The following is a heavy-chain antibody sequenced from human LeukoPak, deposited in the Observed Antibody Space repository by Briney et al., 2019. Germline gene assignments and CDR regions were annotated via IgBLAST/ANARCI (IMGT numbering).Heavy chain of an antibody. CDR2: VNHSGST. V-gene: IGHV4-34*01. J-gene: IGHJ4*02. CDR1: GGSFSGYY. D-gene: IGHD3-9*01. CDR3: ASLYYDILTGYPTLPFDY. Sequence: SSETLSLTCAVYGGSFSGYYWSWIRQPPGKGLEWIGEVNHSGSTKYSPSLKSRVTISVDTSKNQFSLKLSSVTAADTAVYYCASLYYDILTGYPTLPFDYWGQGTLVTVSS.